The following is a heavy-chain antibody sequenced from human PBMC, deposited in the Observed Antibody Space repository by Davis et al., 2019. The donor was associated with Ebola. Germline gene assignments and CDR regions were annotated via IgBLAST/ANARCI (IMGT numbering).Heavy chain of an antibody. D-gene: IGHD6-13*01. CDR3: ARVGVKAAAGAMDV. Sequence: GSLRLSCTVSGGSISSYYWSWIRQPPGKGLEWIGYIYYSGSTNYNPSLKSRVTISVDTSKNQFSLKLSSVTAADTAVYYCARVGVKAAAGAMDVWGQGTTVTVSS. V-gene: IGHV4-59*01. J-gene: IGHJ6*02. CDR2: IYYSGST. CDR1: GGSISSYY.